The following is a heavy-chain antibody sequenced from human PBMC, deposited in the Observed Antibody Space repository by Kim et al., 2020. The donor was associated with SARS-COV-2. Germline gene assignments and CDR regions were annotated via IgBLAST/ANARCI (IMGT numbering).Heavy chain of an antibody. Sequence: ASVKVSCKASGYTFTSYAMNWVRQAPGQGLEWMGWINTNTGNPTYAQGFTGRFVFSLDTSVSTAYLQISSLKAEDTAVYYCARGGTFFGVVSYYGMDVWGQGTTVTVSS. V-gene: IGHV7-4-1*02. J-gene: IGHJ6*02. CDR2: INTNTGNP. D-gene: IGHD3-3*01. CDR1: GYTFTSYA. CDR3: ARGGTFFGVVSYYGMDV.